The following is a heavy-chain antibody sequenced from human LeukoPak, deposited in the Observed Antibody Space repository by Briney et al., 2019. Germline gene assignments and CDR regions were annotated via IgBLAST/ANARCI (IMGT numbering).Heavy chain of an antibody. CDR2: ISGSGGST. CDR3: AKQHCSSTSWYGLTRLGYFDY. J-gene: IGHJ4*02. D-gene: IGHD2-2*01. CDR1: GFTFSSYA. V-gene: IGHV3-23*01. Sequence: GGSLRLSCAASGFTFSSYAMSWVRQAPGKGLEWVSAISGSGGSTYYADSVKGRFTISRDNSKNTLYLQMNSLRAEDTAVYYCAKQHCSSTSWYGLTRLGYFDYWGQGTLVTVSS.